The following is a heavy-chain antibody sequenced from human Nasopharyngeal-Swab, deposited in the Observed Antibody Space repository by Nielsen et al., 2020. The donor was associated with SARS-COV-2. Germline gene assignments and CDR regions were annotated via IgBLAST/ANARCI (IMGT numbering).Heavy chain of an antibody. Sequence: GSLRLSCAVYGGSFSTYYWGWIRQPPGKGLEWIAEINHSGSTNYNPSLKSRVTISVDTSKNQFSLKVTSVTAADTAVYYCARGISGVVPAPILGLGPYFHYYSMDVWGKGTTVIVSS. D-gene: IGHD3-16*01. CDR2: INHSGST. V-gene: IGHV4-34*01. CDR3: ARGISGVVPAPILGLGPYFHYYSMDV. CDR1: GGSFSTYY. J-gene: IGHJ6*03.